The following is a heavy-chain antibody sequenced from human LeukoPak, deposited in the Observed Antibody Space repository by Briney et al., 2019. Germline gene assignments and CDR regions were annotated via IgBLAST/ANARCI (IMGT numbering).Heavy chain of an antibody. D-gene: IGHD4-17*01. V-gene: IGHV3-15*01. CDR3: TTYGDYGGFLG. Sequence: PGGSLRLSCAASGFTLTKAWMSWVRQAPGKGLEWVGRIRSKTDGGTTDYAAPVNGRFSISRDGSKNTLYLQMNSLKTDDTAVYYCTTYGDYGGFLGWGQGTLVTVSS. CDR2: IRSKTDGGTT. J-gene: IGHJ4*02. CDR1: GFTLTKAW.